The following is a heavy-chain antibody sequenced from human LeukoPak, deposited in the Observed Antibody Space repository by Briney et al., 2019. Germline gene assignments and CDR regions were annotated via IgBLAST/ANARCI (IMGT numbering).Heavy chain of an antibody. CDR1: GGTFSSYA. D-gene: IGHD3-9*01. Sequence: ASVTVSCKASGGTFSSYAISWVRQAPGQGLEWMGGIIPIFGTANYAQKFQGRVTITADESTSTAYMELSSLRSEDTAVYYCARVVSVLRYFDWLSPHNWFDPWGQGTLVTVSS. CDR3: ARVVSVLRYFDWLSPHNWFDP. V-gene: IGHV1-69*01. J-gene: IGHJ5*02. CDR2: IIPIFGTA.